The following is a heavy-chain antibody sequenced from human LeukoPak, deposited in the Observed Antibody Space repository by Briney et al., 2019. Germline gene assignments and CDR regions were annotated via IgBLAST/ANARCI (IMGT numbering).Heavy chain of an antibody. Sequence: SGGSLRLSCAASGFTFSSYAMHWVRQAPGKGLEWVAVISYDGSNKYYADSVKGRFTISRDNSKNTLYLQMNSLRAEDTAVYYCARDLITGAPGADYWGQGTLVTVSS. CDR1: GFTFSSYA. D-gene: IGHD7-27*01. V-gene: IGHV3-30-3*01. CDR3: ARDLITGAPGADY. J-gene: IGHJ4*02. CDR2: ISYDGSNK.